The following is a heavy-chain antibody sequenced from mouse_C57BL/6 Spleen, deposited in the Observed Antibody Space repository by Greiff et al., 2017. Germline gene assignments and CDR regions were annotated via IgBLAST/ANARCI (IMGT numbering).Heavy chain of an antibody. CDR1: GYTFTSYW. Sequence: VQLQQPGAELVMPGASVKLSCKASGYTFTSYWMHWVKQRPGQGLEWIGEIDPSDSYTNYNQKFKGKSTLTVDKSSSRAYMQLSSLTSEDSAVYYCARRYRDYVDYWGQGTTLTVSS. V-gene: IGHV1-69*01. CDR3: ARRYRDYVDY. D-gene: IGHD1-1*01. J-gene: IGHJ2*01. CDR2: IDPSDSYT.